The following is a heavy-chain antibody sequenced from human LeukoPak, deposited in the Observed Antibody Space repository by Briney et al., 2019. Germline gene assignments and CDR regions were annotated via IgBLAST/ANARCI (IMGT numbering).Heavy chain of an antibody. Sequence: GGSLRLSCAASGFTFSSYAMSWVRQAPGKGLEWVSAISGSGGSTYYADSVKGRFTISRDNSKNTLYLQMNSLRAEDTAVYYCAKAYHDSSGYYPFDYWGQGTLVTVSS. V-gene: IGHV3-23*01. CDR2: ISGSGGST. J-gene: IGHJ4*02. CDR1: GFTFSSYA. D-gene: IGHD3-22*01. CDR3: AKAYHDSSGYYPFDY.